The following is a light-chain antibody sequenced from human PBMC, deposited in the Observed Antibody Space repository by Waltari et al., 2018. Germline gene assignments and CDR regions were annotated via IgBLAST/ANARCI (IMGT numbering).Light chain of an antibody. CDR1: QSLSSY. CDR2: DAS. Sequence: EIVLTQSPAPLSLSPGERATLSCRASQSLSSYLAWYQQKPGQAPRLLIYDASNRATGIPARFSGSGSGTDFTLTISSLEPEDFAVYYCQQRSNWPLFTFGPGTKVDIK. V-gene: IGKV3-11*01. J-gene: IGKJ3*01. CDR3: QQRSNWPLFT.